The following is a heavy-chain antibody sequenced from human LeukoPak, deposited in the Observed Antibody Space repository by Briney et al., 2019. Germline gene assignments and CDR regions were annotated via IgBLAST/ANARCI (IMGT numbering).Heavy chain of an antibody. V-gene: IGHV4-61*05. CDR3: ARGQSWTGYPYYFDY. CDR1: VGSISSSSYY. J-gene: IGHJ4*02. CDR2: IYYSGST. Sequence: SETLSLTCTVSVGSISSSSYYWGWIRQPPGKGLQWIGYIYYSGSTNYNPSLKSRVTISVDTSKNQFSLKLSSVTAADTAVYYCARGQSWTGYPYYFDYWGQGTLVTVSS. D-gene: IGHD3/OR15-3a*01.